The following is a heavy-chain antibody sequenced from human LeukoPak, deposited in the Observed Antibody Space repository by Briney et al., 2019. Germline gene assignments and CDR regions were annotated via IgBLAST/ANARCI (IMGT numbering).Heavy chain of an antibody. D-gene: IGHD6-13*01. V-gene: IGHV3-33*01. CDR2: IWYDGSNK. CDR1: GFTFSSYG. CDR3: ARDRAAAGSRYYFDY. J-gene: IGHJ4*02. Sequence: GGSLRLSCAASGFTFSSYGMHWVRQAPGKGLEWVAVIWYDGSNKYYADSVKGRFTISRDNSKNTLYLQMNSLRAEDTAVYYCARDRAAAGSRYYFDYWGQGTLVTVSS.